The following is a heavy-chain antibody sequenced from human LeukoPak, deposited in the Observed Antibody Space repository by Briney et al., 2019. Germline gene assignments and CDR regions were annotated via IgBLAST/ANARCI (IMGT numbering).Heavy chain of an antibody. CDR3: ARGYPADCSSTSCYAMENEVYYYGMDV. V-gene: IGHV4-39*07. J-gene: IGHJ6*02. CDR2: IYYSGST. Sequence: SETLSLTCTVSGGSISSNSYYWGWIRQSPGKGLEWIGSIYYSGSTYYNPSLKSRVTISVDTSKNQFSLKLRSVTAADTAVYYCARGYPADCSSTSCYAMENEVYYYGMDVWGQGTTVTVSS. D-gene: IGHD2-2*01. CDR1: GGSISSNSYY.